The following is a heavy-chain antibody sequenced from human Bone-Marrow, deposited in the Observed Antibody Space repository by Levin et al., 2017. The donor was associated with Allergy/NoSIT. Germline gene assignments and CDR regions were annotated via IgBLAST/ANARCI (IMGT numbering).Heavy chain of an antibody. CDR2: IGTGGDT. Sequence: GGSLRLSCAASGFTFSSYDMHWVRQAPGKGLEWVAAIGTGGDTYYPDSVKGRFTISRENAKNSLYLQMNNLRDGDTAVYYCARSPVAGGHYFDYWGQGTLVTVSA. CDR3: ARSPVAGGHYFDY. D-gene: IGHD6-19*01. V-gene: IGHV3-13*01. J-gene: IGHJ4*02. CDR1: GFTFSSYD.